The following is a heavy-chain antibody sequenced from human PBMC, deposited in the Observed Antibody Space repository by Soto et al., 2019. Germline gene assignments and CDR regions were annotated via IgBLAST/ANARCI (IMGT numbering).Heavy chain of an antibody. CDR1: GLTFTNAW. CDR3: ATELRGEQNIDY. Sequence: EVQFVESGGGLVKPGGSLRLSCAASGLTFTNAWMRWVRQAPGKGLEWVGRIKSKRDGGSTDYAAPVSGRFTISRDDSRNTLYLHMNSLKTEDTAVYYCATELRGEQNIDYWGQGALVTFSS. D-gene: IGHD3-10*01. CDR2: IKSKRDGGST. J-gene: IGHJ4*02. V-gene: IGHV3-15*01.